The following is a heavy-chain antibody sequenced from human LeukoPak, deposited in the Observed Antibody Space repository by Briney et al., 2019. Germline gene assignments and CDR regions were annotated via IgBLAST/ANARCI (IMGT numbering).Heavy chain of an antibody. V-gene: IGHV3-7*05. D-gene: IGHD1-1*01. Sequence: GGSLRLSCAASGYTFSNDWMTCVRQAPGKGLEWVANIKQDGIEKYYVDSVKGRFTISRDNAKNSLFLQMDSLRAEDTAVYYCASETTRYLDYWGRGTLVTVSS. CDR3: ASETTRYLDY. J-gene: IGHJ4*02. CDR2: IKQDGIEK. CDR1: GYTFSNDW.